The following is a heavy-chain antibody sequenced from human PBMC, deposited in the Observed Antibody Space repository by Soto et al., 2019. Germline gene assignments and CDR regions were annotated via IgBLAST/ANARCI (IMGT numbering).Heavy chain of an antibody. CDR2: INPSGGYT. CDR1: GYTFTSYY. J-gene: IGHJ4*02. D-gene: IGHD2-21*02. CDR3: ARRGGIVLVTAPYDH. Sequence: QVQLVQSGAEVKKPGASVKVSCKASGYTFTSYYMNWVRQAPGQGLEWLGIINPSGGYTTYAQRFLGRVTMTSDTSTSTGHMELGSLTSEDTAVYYCARRGGIVLVTAPYDHWGQGTLVTVSS. V-gene: IGHV1-46*03.